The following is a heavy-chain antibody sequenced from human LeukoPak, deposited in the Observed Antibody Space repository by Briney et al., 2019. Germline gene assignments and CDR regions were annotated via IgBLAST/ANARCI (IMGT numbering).Heavy chain of an antibody. Sequence: ASVKVSCKASGYTFTSYGISWVRQAPGQGLEWMGWNSAYNGNTNYAQKLQGRVTMTTDTSTSTAYMELRSLRSDDTAVYYCAREGPMIVVVNPYYFDYWGQGTLVTVSS. J-gene: IGHJ4*02. CDR3: AREGPMIVVVNPYYFDY. D-gene: IGHD3-22*01. CDR1: GYTFTSYG. CDR2: NSAYNGNT. V-gene: IGHV1-18*01.